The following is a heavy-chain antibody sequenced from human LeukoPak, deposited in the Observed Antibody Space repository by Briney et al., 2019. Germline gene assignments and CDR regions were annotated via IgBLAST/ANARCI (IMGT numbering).Heavy chain of an antibody. J-gene: IGHJ4*02. V-gene: IGHV3-74*01. CDR3: ARAEGWLRYD. D-gene: IGHD5-12*01. Sequence: GGSLRLSCAASGFTFSSYWMHWVRQAPGKGLVWVSRINGDGSSTSYADSVKGRFTISRGNAKNTLYLQMNSLRAEDTAVYYCARAEGWLRYDWGRGTPVTVSS. CDR2: INGDGSST. CDR1: GFTFSSYW.